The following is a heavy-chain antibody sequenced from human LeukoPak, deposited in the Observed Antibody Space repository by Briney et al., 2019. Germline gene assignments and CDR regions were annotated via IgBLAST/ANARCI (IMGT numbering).Heavy chain of an antibody. CDR3: ARIPGFGELYYFDY. Sequence: GGSLRLSCAASGFTFSSYWMTWVRQAPGKGLEWVSNIHQDGSEKYYVDSLKGRFTISRDNAKNSLYLQMNSLRAEDTAVYYCARIPGFGELYYFDYWGQGTLVTVSS. D-gene: IGHD3-10*01. CDR1: GFTFSSYW. V-gene: IGHV3-7*01. CDR2: IHQDGSEK. J-gene: IGHJ4*02.